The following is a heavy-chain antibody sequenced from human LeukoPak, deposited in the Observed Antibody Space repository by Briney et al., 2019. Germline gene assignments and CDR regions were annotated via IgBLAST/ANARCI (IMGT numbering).Heavy chain of an antibody. J-gene: IGHJ4*02. V-gene: IGHV4-34*01. CDR3: AREASSGHYYV. D-gene: IGHD3-22*01. CDR1: GGSFSGYY. Sequence: SETLSLTCAVYGGSFSGYYWSWIRQPPGKGLEWIGEINHSGSTNYNPSLKSRVTISVDTSKNQFSLKLSSVTAADTAVYYCAREASSGHYYVWGQGTLVTVSS. CDR2: INHSGST.